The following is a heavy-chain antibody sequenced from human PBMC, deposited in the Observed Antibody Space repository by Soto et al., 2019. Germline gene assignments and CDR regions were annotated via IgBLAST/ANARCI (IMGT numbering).Heavy chain of an antibody. D-gene: IGHD6-19*01. Sequence: GGSLRLSCAASGFTFSSYAMSWVRQAPGKGLEWVSAISGSGGSTYYADSVKGRFTISRDNSKNTLYLQMNSLRAEDTAVYYCAKKPQGGNSSGWYRPYYYYYGMDVWGQGTTVTVSS. J-gene: IGHJ6*02. CDR2: ISGSGGST. CDR3: AKKPQGGNSSGWYRPYYYYYGMDV. CDR1: GFTFSSYA. V-gene: IGHV3-23*01.